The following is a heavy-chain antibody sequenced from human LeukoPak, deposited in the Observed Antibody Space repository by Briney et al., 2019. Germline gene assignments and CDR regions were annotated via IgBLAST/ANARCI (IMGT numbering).Heavy chain of an antibody. V-gene: IGHV3-11*04. CDR2: ISSSGRTI. D-gene: IGHD3-10*01. CDR3: ATVTYGRLDY. J-gene: IGHJ4*02. Sequence: GGSLRLSCAASGFTFSDYYMSWIRQAPGKGLEWVSYISSSGRTIYYADSVKGRFTISRDNAENSLYLQMNSLRVEDRAVYYCATVTYGRLDYWGQGTLVTVSS. CDR1: GFTFSDYY.